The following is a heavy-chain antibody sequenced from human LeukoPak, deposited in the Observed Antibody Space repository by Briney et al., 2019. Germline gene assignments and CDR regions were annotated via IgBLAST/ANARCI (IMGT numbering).Heavy chain of an antibody. Sequence: PGGSLRLSCAAPGFTFSSYGMHWVRQAPGKGLEWVAVILYDGTNRNYADSVKGRFTISRDNSKNTLYLQMDSLRVEDTAVYYCAKQTYNTGYYDHWGQGTLVTVSS. J-gene: IGHJ4*02. CDR1: GFTFSSYG. CDR2: ILYDGTNR. CDR3: AKQTYNTGYYDH. V-gene: IGHV3-30*18. D-gene: IGHD1-14*01.